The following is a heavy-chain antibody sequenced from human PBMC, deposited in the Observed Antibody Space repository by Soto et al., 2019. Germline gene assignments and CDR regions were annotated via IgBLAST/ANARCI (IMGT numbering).Heavy chain of an antibody. CDR1: GYTFTSYG. CDR2: ISTYNGNT. CDR3: ARAPGPIAAAGPLPH. D-gene: IGHD6-13*01. J-gene: IGHJ1*01. V-gene: IGHV1-18*01. Sequence: GASVKVSCKASGYTFTSYGISWVRQAPGQGLEWMGWISTYNGNTKYAQKLQGRVTMTTDTSASTAYMELRSLRSEDTAVYYCARAPGPIAAAGPLPHWGQVTLVTVSS.